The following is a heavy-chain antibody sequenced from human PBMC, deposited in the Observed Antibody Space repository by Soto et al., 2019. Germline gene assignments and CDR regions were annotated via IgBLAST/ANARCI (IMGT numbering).Heavy chain of an antibody. CDR2: ISYDGSNK. V-gene: IGHV3-30-3*01. D-gene: IGHD6-6*01. CDR3: ARDSGAALDYFDY. J-gene: IGHJ4*02. CDR1: GFTFSSYA. Sequence: QVQLVESGGGVVQPGRSLRLSCAASGFTFSSYAMHWVRQAPGKGLERVAVISYDGSNKYNADSVKGRFTISRDNSKNTLYLQMNSLRAEDTAVYYCARDSGAALDYFDYWGQGTLVTVSS.